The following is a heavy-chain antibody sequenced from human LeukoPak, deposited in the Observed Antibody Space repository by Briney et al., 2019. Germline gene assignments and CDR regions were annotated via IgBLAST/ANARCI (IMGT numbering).Heavy chain of an antibody. Sequence: SETLSLTCTVSGGSISPYSWSWIRQPPGKRLEWIGYIYYTGHTNYNPSLKSRVTMSVDTSTNQLSLKLSSVTAADTALYYCARTVDRSGSPGSWFDPWGQGTRVTVSS. V-gene: IGHV4-59*01. J-gene: IGHJ5*02. CDR3: ARTVDRSGSPGSWFDP. CDR1: GGSISPYS. D-gene: IGHD3-22*01. CDR2: IYYTGHT.